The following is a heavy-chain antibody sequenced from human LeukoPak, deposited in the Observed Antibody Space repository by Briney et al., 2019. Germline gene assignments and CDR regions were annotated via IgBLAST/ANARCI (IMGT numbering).Heavy chain of an antibody. CDR3: ASGIRDYYYYGLDV. V-gene: IGHV3-53*01. Sequence: GGSLRLSCIVSGFSVSRNYMSWVRQAPGKGLEWVSSVSSGGTTYYADSVKGRFTISRDNSKNTLYLQMNSLRAVDTAVYFCASGIRDYYYYGLDVWGHGTTVTVSS. CDR2: VSSGGTT. J-gene: IGHJ6*02. CDR1: GFSVSRNY.